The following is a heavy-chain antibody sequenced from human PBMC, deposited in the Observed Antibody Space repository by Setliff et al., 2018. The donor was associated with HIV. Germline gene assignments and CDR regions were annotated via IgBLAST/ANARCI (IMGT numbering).Heavy chain of an antibody. Sequence: PSETLSLTCTVSGGSISSSSYYWGWIRQPPGKGREWIGCIYYSGSTYYNPSLKSRVTISVDTSKNQFSLKLSSVTAADTAVYYCAIFHYNYSYMDVWGKGTTVTVSS. CDR2: IYYSGST. V-gene: IGHV4-39*01. CDR1: GGSISSSSYY. J-gene: IGHJ6*03. CDR3: AIFHYNYSYMDV. D-gene: IGHD3-3*01.